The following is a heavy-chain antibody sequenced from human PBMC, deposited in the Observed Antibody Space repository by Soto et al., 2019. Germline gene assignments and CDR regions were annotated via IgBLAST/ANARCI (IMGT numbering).Heavy chain of an antibody. Sequence: QVQLVQSGAEVKKPGSSVKVSCKASGGTFSNYPISWVRQAPGQGLEWMGGIIPIFGTVNYAQKYQGRVTITADESTSTADMELSSLGSEDTDVYYCARGNHRWRQLWYFDLWGGGALVTVSS. CDR1: GGTFSNYP. CDR3: ARGNHRWRQLWYFDL. D-gene: IGHD5-12*01. CDR2: IIPIFGTV. V-gene: IGHV1-69*12. J-gene: IGHJ2*01.